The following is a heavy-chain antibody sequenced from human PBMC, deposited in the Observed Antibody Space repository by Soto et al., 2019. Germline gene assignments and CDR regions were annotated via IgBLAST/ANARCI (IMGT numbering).Heavy chain of an antibody. J-gene: IGHJ6*02. CDR3: AREGLVLVPTTVNSDYYYYAMDV. D-gene: IGHD2-2*01. V-gene: IGHV1-69*12. Sequence: QVQLVQSGAEVKKPGSSVKVSYKASGDTFSTYSITWMRQVPGQGLEWMGGIIPRSAKSNYAQKFQGRVXITADESTSTAXXXLXGLRSEDTAVYYCAREGLVLVPTTVNSDYYYYAMDVWGQGTTVTVSS. CDR2: IIPRSAKS. CDR1: GDTFSTYS.